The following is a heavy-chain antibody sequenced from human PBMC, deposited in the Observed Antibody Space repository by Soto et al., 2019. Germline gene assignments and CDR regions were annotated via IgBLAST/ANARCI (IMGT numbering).Heavy chain of an antibody. V-gene: IGHV3-48*03. CDR1: GFTFSSYE. Sequence: GGSLRLSCAASGFTFSSYEINWVRQAPGKGLEWVSYISSSGSTIYYADSVKGRFTISRDNAKNSLYLQMNSLRAEDTAVYYCASGGDGYNVGVDWFDPWGQGTLVTVSS. D-gene: IGHD5-12*01. J-gene: IGHJ5*02. CDR2: ISSSGSTI. CDR3: ASGGDGYNVGVDWFDP.